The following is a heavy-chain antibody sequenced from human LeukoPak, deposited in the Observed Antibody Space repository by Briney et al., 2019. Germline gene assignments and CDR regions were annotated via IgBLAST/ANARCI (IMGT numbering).Heavy chain of an antibody. Sequence: GGSLRLSCAASGFTVSSNYMSWVRQAPGKGLEWVSVIYSGGSTYYADSVKGRFTISRDNSKNTLYLQMNSLRAEDTAVYYCVTEVSGSFPTWGQGTLVTVFS. CDR3: VTEVSGSFPT. V-gene: IGHV3-53*01. CDR1: GFTVSSNY. J-gene: IGHJ4*02. CDR2: IYSGGST. D-gene: IGHD1-26*01.